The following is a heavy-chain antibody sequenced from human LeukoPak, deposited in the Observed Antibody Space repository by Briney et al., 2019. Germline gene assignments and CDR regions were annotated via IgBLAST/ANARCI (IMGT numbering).Heavy chain of an antibody. CDR1: GFTFSSYS. CDR3: ARGYCSSTSCYYFYYYMDV. J-gene: IGHJ6*03. D-gene: IGHD2-2*01. CDR2: ISSSSSYI. V-gene: IGHV3-21*01. Sequence: PGGSLRLSCAASGFTFSSYSMNWVRQASGKGLEWVSSISSSSSYIYYADSVKGRFTISRDNAKNSLYLQMNSLRAEDTAVYYCARGYCSSTSCYYFYYYMDVWGKGTTVTVSS.